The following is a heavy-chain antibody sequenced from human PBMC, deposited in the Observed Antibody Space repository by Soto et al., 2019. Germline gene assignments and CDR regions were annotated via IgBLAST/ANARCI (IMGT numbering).Heavy chain of an antibody. CDR2: VHYSGST. D-gene: IGHD6-19*01. V-gene: IGHV4-61*08. J-gene: IGHJ5*01. CDR1: GGSVTSGAYH. CDR3: ASVSFSAVASTPADS. Sequence: PSETLSLTCSVSGGSVTSGAYHWTWIRQPPGKGLEWIGFVHYSGSTNYNPSLKSRVTISLDTSKNRFTLNLNSVTAADTAVYHCASVSFSAVASTPADS.